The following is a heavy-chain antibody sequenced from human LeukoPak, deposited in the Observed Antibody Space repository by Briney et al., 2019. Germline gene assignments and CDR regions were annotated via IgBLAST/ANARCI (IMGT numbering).Heavy chain of an antibody. CDR2: ISGSGGST. CDR3: ARGRIMVRTLFDY. CDR1: GFTFSSYA. V-gene: IGHV3-23*01. J-gene: IGHJ4*02. Sequence: GGSLRLSCAASGFTFSSYAMSWVRQAPGKGLEWVSAISGSGGSTYYADSVKGRFTISRDNSKNTLYLQMNSLRAEDTAVYYCARGRIMVRTLFDYWGQGTLVTVSS. D-gene: IGHD3-10*01.